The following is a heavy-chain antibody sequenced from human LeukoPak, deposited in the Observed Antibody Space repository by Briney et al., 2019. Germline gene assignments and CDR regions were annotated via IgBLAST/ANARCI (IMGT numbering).Heavy chain of an antibody. CDR1: GFTFTSYI. J-gene: IGHJ4*02. CDR3: ARNLPAADY. D-gene: IGHD2-2*01. CDR2: ISSSSSVI. Sequence: GGSLRLSCSASGFTFTSYIMNWVRQAPGKGLEWGSYISSSSSVIYYADSVKGRFTISRDNAKNSLYLQMNSLRAEDTAVYYCARNLPAADYWGQGTLVTVSS. V-gene: IGHV3-48*04.